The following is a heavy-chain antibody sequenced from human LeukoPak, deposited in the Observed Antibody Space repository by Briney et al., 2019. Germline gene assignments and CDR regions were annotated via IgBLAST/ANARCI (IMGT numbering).Heavy chain of an antibody. Sequence: GGSLRLSCGASGFTFSNAWMTWVRQAPGKGLEWVGRIKSKTDGGTTDYAAPVKGRFIISRDDSKVTLFLQMNSLKTEDTAVYYCTTYPMVYAMNYWGQGTLVTVSS. D-gene: IGHD2-8*01. CDR1: GFTFSNAW. CDR2: IKSKTDGGTT. CDR3: TTYPMVYAMNY. J-gene: IGHJ4*02. V-gene: IGHV3-15*01.